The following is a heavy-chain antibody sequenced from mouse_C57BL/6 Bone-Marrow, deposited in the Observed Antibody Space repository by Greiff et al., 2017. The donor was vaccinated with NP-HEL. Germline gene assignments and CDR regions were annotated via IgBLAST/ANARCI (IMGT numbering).Heavy chain of an antibody. D-gene: IGHD1-1*01. CDR3: AREGNYYGSSYTAWFAY. CDR2: IYPGSGST. J-gene: IGHJ3*01. V-gene: IGHV1-55*01. CDR1: GYTFTSYW. Sequence: QVQLQQSGAELVKPGASVKMSSKASGYTFTSYWITWVKQRPGQGLEWIGDIYPGSGSTNYNEKFKSKATLTVDTSSSTAYMQLSSLTSEDSAVYYCAREGNYYGSSYTAWFAYWGQGTLVTVSA.